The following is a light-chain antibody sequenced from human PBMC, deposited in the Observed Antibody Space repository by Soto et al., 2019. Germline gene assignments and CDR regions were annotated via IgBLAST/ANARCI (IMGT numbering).Light chain of an antibody. CDR3: AAWDDSLNGWV. Sequence: QSLLTQSPSASGTPGQRVTISCSGGSSNIGSNTLNWYQHVPGTAPRVLIYNNNQRPSGVADRFSGSKSGTSASLAISGLQSEDEAHYYCAAWDDSLNGWVFGGGTKLTVL. CDR2: NNN. V-gene: IGLV1-44*01. J-gene: IGLJ3*02. CDR1: SSNIGSNT.